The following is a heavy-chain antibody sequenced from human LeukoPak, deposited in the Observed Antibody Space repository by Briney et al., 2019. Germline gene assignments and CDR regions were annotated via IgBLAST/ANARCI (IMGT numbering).Heavy chain of an antibody. CDR2: ISYDGSNK. J-gene: IGHJ5*02. Sequence: GGSLRLSCAASGFTFSSYAMHWVRQAPGKGLEWVAVISYDGSNKYYADSVKGRFTISRDNSKNTLYLQMNSLRAEDTAVYYCAREREDIVVVPAARGEFDPWGQGTLVTLSS. CDR3: AREREDIVVVPAARGEFDP. D-gene: IGHD2-2*01. V-gene: IGHV3-30*04. CDR1: GFTFSSYA.